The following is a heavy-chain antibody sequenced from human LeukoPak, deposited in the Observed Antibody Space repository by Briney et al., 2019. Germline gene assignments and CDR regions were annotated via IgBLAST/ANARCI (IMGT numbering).Heavy chain of an antibody. CDR1: GFTFSSYT. CDR2: ISSSSYYI. D-gene: IGHD3-22*01. CDR3: VRVGDYYDSGGYQGFDY. Sequence: GGSLRLSCAASGFTFSSYTMNWVRQAPGKGLEWVSSISSSSYYIYYADSVKGRFTISRDNAKNSVYLQMNSLGDEDTAVYYCVRVGDYYDSGGYQGFDYWGQGTLVTVS. V-gene: IGHV3-21*01. J-gene: IGHJ4*02.